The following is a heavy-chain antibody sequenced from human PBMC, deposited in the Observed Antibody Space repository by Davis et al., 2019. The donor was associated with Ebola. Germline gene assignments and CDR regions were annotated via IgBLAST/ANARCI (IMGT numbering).Heavy chain of an antibody. Sequence: GESLKISCKGSGYTFTSYWIGWVRQMPGKGLEWMGIIYPGDSDTRYSPSFQGQVTISADKSISTAYLQWSSLKASDTAMYYCARQRRAAPAWFDPWGQGTLVTVSS. J-gene: IGHJ5*02. CDR1: GYTFTSYW. V-gene: IGHV5-51*01. CDR3: ARQRRAAPAWFDP. D-gene: IGHD2-15*01. CDR2: IYPGDSDT.